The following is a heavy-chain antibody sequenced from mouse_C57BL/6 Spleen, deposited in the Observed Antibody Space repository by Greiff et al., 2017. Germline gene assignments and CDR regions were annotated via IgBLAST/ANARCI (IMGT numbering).Heavy chain of an antibody. CDR1: GYAFSSYW. CDR2: IYPGAGDT. D-gene: IGHD1-1*01. CDR3: ARSGYGSSYWYFEV. Sequence: QVQLQQSGAELVKPGASVKISCKASGYAFSSYWMNWVKQRPGKGLEWIGQIYPGAGDTTYNGKFKGKATLTADKSSSTAYMQLSSLTSEDSAVYYCARSGYGSSYWYFEVWGTGTTVTVSS. J-gene: IGHJ1*03. V-gene: IGHV1-80*01.